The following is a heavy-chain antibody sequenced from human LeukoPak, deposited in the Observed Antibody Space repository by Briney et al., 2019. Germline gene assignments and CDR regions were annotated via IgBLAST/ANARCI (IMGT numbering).Heavy chain of an antibody. J-gene: IGHJ4*02. CDR1: GFTFSSYA. CDR3: AKQALITIFGVVRFDY. V-gene: IGHV3-30-3*02. CDR2: ISYDGSNK. D-gene: IGHD3-3*01. Sequence: TGRSLRLSCAASGFTFSSYAMHWVRQAPGKGLEWVAVISYDGSNKYYADSVKGRFTISRDNSKNTLYLQMNSLRAEDTAVYYCAKQALITIFGVVRFDYWGQGTLVTVSS.